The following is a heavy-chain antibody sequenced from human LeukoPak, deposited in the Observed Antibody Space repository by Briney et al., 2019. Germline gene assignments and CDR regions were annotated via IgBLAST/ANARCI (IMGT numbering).Heavy chain of an antibody. J-gene: IGHJ4*02. D-gene: IGHD2-15*01. CDR3: AKGSDTQEIDY. CDR2: ISGSGGST. V-gene: IGHV3-23*01. CDR1: GFTFRNYG. Sequence: PGGSLRLSCAASGFTFRNYGMTWVRQAPGEGLEWVSGISGSGGSTYYADSVKGRFTISRDNSKNTLYLQMNSLRAEDTAVYYCAKGSDTQEIDYWGQGTLVTVSS.